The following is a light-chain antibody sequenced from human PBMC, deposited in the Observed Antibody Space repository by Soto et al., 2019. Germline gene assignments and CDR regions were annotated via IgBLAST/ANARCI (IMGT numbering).Light chain of an antibody. CDR3: HQRQSWPRT. Sequence: EIILTQSPGTLSLSPGERATLSCGASQSVSSSSLAWYQQKPGQAPRLLIYGASNRAAGVPARFSGSGSGTDFTLTISDVEPEDFAVYYCHQRQSWPRTFGQGTKVDIK. CDR2: GAS. V-gene: IGKV3-20*01. J-gene: IGKJ1*01. CDR1: QSVSSSS.